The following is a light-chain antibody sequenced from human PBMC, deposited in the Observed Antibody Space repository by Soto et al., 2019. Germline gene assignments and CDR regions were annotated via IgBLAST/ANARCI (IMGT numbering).Light chain of an antibody. Sequence: EIVMTQSPATLSVSPGERATLSCRASQSISSNLAWYQQTPGQAPRLLIYGASTRATGIPARFSGSGSGTEFTLTISSLQSKDFAVYYCQQYNNWPRTFGQGTKVEIK. CDR3: QQYNNWPRT. CDR1: QSISSN. J-gene: IGKJ1*01. V-gene: IGKV3-15*01. CDR2: GAS.